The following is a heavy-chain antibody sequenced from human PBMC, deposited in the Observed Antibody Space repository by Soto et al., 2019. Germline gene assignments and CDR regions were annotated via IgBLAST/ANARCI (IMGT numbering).Heavy chain of an antibody. CDR2: ISGSGGST. J-gene: IGHJ2*01. V-gene: IGHV3-23*01. CDR3: AKRTVGWYFDL. CDR1: GFTFSSYA. Sequence: EVQLLESGGGLVQPGGSLRLSCAASGFTFSSYAMSWVRQAPGKGLEWVSAISGSGGSTYYADSVKGGFTISRDNSKKTLYLQMHSLRAEDTAVYYCAKRTVGWYFDLWGRGTLVTVSS. D-gene: IGHD4-17*01.